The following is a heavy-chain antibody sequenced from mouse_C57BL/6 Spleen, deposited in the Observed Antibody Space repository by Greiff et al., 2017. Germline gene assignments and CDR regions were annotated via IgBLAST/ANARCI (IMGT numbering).Heavy chain of an antibody. CDR1: GYAFTNYL. D-gene: IGHD2-4*01. CDR3: ARCAHSLYDYTMDY. CDR2: INPGSGGT. J-gene: IGHJ4*01. V-gene: IGHV1-54*01. Sequence: QVQLQQSGAELVRPGTSVKVSCKASGYAFTNYLIEWVKQRPGQGLEWIGVINPGSGGTNYNEKFKGKATLTADKSSSTASMQLSSLTSEDSAVYFCARCAHSLYDYTMDYWGQGTSVTVSS.